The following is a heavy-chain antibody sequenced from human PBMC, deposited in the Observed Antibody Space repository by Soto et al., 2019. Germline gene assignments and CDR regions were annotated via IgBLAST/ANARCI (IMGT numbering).Heavy chain of an antibody. V-gene: IGHV1-18*04. CDR2: ISAYNGNT. J-gene: IGHJ6*02. D-gene: IGHD2-15*01. CDR1: GYTFTSYG. CDR3: ARPLAAVVRLDYYYGMDV. Sequence: ASVKVSCKASGYTFTSYGISWVRQAPGQGLEWMGWISAYNGNTNYAQKLQGRVTMTTDTSTSTAYMELRSLRSDDTAVYYCARPLAAVVRLDYYYGMDVWGQGTTGTSP.